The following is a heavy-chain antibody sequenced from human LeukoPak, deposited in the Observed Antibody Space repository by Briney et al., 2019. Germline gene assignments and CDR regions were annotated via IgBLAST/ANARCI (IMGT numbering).Heavy chain of an antibody. CDR3: ARRAVDIHTTDFYYFDY. Sequence: GESLKISCKGSGYSFTNYWIGWVRQMPGKGLEWMGFISPGDSDTRYSPSFQGQVTISADKSISTAYLQWSSLKASDTAMYYCARRAVDIHTTDFYYFDYWGQGTLVTVSS. V-gene: IGHV5-51*01. CDR1: GYSFTNYW. CDR2: ISPGDSDT. J-gene: IGHJ4*02. D-gene: IGHD1-1*01.